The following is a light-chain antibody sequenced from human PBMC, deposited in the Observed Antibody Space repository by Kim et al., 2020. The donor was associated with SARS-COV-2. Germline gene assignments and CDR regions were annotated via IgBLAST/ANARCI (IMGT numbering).Light chain of an antibody. CDR1: SVGSKS. J-gene: IGLJ2*01. Sequence: SYELTQPPSVSVAPGKTASIPCGGDSVGSKSVYWYQQRPGQAPVLVIYYDSDRPSGIPERFSGSNSGNTATLTISRVEAGDEADYYCQVWDTSSYHVVFGGGTQLTVL. CDR2: YDS. V-gene: IGLV3-21*04. CDR3: QVWDTSSYHVV.